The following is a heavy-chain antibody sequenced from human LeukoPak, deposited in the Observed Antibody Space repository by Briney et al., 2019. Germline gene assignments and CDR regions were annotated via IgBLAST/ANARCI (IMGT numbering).Heavy chain of an antibody. CDR3: AKIRDYGDYVRY. D-gene: IGHD4-17*01. V-gene: IGHV3-23*01. CDR2: ISGSGGST. CDR1: GGSFSGYY. Sequence: ETLSLTCAVYGGSFSGYYWSWVRQAPGKGLEWVSAISGSGGSTYYADSVKGRFTISRDNSKNTLYLQMNSLRAEDTAVYYCAKIRDYGDYVRYWGQGTLVTVSS. J-gene: IGHJ4*02.